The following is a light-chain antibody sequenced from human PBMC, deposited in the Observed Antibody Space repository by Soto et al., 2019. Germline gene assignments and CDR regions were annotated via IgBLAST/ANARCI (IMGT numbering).Light chain of an antibody. V-gene: IGKV3-11*01. CDR3: QQFSSYPLT. CDR2: DAS. Sequence: IVMTQSPATLSLSPGERATLSCRAGQSVSDYLAWYQQKPGQPPRLLFFDASNRVTGVPASFSGGGSGTDFTLTISRLETEDFAVYYCQQFSSYPLTFGGGTKVDI. J-gene: IGKJ4*01. CDR1: QSVSDY.